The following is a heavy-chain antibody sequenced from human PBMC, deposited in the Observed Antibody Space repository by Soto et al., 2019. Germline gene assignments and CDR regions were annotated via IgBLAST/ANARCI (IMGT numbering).Heavy chain of an antibody. CDR3: AKDRLAGNFDY. V-gene: IGHV3-23*01. Sequence: GGSLRLSCAASGVTFNNYAMNWVRQAPGKGLEWVATISATGGSTYYADSVKGRFTISRDNSKNTLYLQMNGLRVEDTAVYYCAKDRLAGNFDYWGQGTQVTVSS. CDR1: GVTFNNYA. J-gene: IGHJ4*02. CDR2: ISATGGST.